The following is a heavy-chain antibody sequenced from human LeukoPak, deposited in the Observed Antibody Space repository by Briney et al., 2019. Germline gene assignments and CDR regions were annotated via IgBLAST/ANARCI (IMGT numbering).Heavy chain of an antibody. Sequence: GGSLRLSCAASGFTVSRHWMHWVRQAPGKGLVWVSYINIDERITGYADSVKGRFTISRDNAKNTLYLQMNSLRVEDTAIYYCFREGGDWGQGTLVTVSS. CDR2: INIDERIT. J-gene: IGHJ4*02. CDR3: FREGGD. V-gene: IGHV3-74*01. D-gene: IGHD3-10*01. CDR1: GFTVSRHW.